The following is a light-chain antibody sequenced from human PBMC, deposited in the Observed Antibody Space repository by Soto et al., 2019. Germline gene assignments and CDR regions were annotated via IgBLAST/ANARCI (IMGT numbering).Light chain of an antibody. CDR3: QQRYNWPPT. CDR2: DAS. J-gene: IGKJ1*01. CDR1: QSVTKY. V-gene: IGKV3-11*01. Sequence: EIVLTQSPATLSLSPGERATLSCRASQSVTKYLAWYRHKPGQAPRLLIYDASSRATGIPASFSGSVSGTDFTLTISSLVPEDFAVYFCQQRYNWPPTFGQGTEVEVK.